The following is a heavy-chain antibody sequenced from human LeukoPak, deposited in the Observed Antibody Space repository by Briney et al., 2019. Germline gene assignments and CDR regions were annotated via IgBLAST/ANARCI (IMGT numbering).Heavy chain of an antibody. Sequence: SVKVSCKASGGTFSSYAISWVRQAPGQGLEWMGGIIPIFGTANYAQKFQGRVTITTDESTSTAYTELSSLRSEDTAVYYCARDQWYYDSSGYLRAPHYYYYYMDVWGKGTTVTVSS. CDR3: ARDQWYYDSSGYLRAPHYYYYYMDV. CDR2: IIPIFGTA. V-gene: IGHV1-69*05. D-gene: IGHD3-22*01. CDR1: GGTFSSYA. J-gene: IGHJ6*03.